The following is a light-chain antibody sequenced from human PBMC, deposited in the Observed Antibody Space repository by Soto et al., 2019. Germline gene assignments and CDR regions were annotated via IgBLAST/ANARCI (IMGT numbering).Light chain of an antibody. CDR1: QSVSISY. Sequence: IVLTQSPGTLSLSPGERATLSCRASQSVSISYLAWYQKTPGQATSLLIYGASSRSTGIPDRFSGSGSGTDFTLTISRLEPEDVAVYYCQQYGRSPWTFGQGTKVDIK. CDR2: GAS. CDR3: QQYGRSPWT. V-gene: IGKV3-20*01. J-gene: IGKJ1*01.